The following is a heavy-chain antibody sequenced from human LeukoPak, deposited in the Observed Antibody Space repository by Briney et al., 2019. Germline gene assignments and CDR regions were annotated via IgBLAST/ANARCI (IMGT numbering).Heavy chain of an antibody. CDR3: AGDFDY. V-gene: IGHV3-30*02. CDR1: GFTVSPYG. J-gene: IGHJ4*02. CDR2: IRFDGSNE. Sequence: PVGSLRLSCAASGFTVSPYGMHWVRQAPGKGLEWVTFIRFDGSNEYYTDSVKGRFTISRDNSKNTLYLQMNSLRAEDTAVYYCAGDFDYWGQGTLVTVSS.